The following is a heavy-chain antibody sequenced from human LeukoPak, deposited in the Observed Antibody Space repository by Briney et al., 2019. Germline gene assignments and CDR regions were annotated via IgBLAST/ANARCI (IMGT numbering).Heavy chain of an antibody. CDR1: GGSFSGYF. CDR2: IYQSGTT. J-gene: IGHJ4*02. Sequence: TASETLSLTCAVYGGSFSGYFWGWIRQPPGKGLDWIGCIYQSGTTHYNPSLKSRVTISVDASKNQFSLKLSSVTAADTAVYYCAREFDYWGQGILVTVSS. CDR3: AREFDY. V-gene: IGHV4-34*01.